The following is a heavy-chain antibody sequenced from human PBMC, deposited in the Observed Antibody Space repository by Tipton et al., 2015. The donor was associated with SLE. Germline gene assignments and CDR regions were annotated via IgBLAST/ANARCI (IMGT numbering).Heavy chain of an antibody. CDR2: ISGSGGST. J-gene: IGHJ3*02. V-gene: IGHV3-23*01. Sequence: GSLRLSCAASGFTFSSYSMNWVRQAPGKGLEWVSAISGSGGSTYYADSVKGRFTISRDNSKNTLYLQMNSLRAEDTAVYYCAKEGGRVWNQLLSHAFDIWGQGTMVTVSS. CDR1: GFTFSSYS. D-gene: IGHD2-2*01. CDR3: AKEGGRVWNQLLSHAFDI.